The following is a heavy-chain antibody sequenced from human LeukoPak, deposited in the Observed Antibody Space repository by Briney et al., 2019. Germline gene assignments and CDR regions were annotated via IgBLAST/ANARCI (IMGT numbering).Heavy chain of an antibody. Sequence: GGSLRLSCAASGFTFDDYAMHWVRQAPGKGLEWVSGISWNSGSIGYADSVKGRFTISRDNAKNSLYLQMNSLRAEDTALYYCAKDESEWASGYDSPFDYWGQGTLVTVSS. D-gene: IGHD5-12*01. V-gene: IGHV3-9*01. CDR2: ISWNSGSI. CDR1: GFTFDDYA. CDR3: AKDESEWASGYDSPFDY. J-gene: IGHJ4*02.